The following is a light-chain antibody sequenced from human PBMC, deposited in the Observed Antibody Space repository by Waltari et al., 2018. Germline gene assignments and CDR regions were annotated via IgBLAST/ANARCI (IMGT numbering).Light chain of an antibody. CDR1: EWFRGRF. Sequence: ASEWFRGRFLAWYQRKPGRASRLRIYGVSSRATGIPDRFRCSVSGTDFTLTISRLEPEEFAVYYCQQYGSSLPLAFGGGTKLQIK. CDR2: GVS. CDR3: QQYGSSLPLA. J-gene: IGKJ4*01. V-gene: IGKV3-20*01.